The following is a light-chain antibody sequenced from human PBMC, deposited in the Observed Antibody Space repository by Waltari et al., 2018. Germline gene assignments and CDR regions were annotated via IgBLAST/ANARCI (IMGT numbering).Light chain of an antibody. Sequence: DIQMTQSPSTLSASVGDRVTITCRASQSISSWLAWYQQKPGKAPKLLIYKASSLESGVPSRFSGSGSGTEFTLTISSLQPDDFATYYCQQYNSYRDGFGQGTKVEIK. V-gene: IGKV1-5*03. CDR1: QSISSW. J-gene: IGKJ1*01. CDR3: QQYNSYRDG. CDR2: KAS.